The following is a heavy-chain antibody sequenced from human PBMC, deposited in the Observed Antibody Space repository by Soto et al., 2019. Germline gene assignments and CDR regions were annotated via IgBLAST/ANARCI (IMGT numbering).Heavy chain of an antibody. CDR2: INAGNGNT. CDR3: ARVIAAAGFFDY. CDR1: GYTFTSYA. J-gene: IGHJ4*02. Sequence: ASVKVSCKASGYTFTSYAMHWVRQAPGQRLEWMGWINAGNGNTKYSQKFQGRVTITRDTSASTAYMELSGLRSEDTAVYYCARVIAAAGFFDYWGQGTLVTVS. D-gene: IGHD6-13*01. V-gene: IGHV1-3*01.